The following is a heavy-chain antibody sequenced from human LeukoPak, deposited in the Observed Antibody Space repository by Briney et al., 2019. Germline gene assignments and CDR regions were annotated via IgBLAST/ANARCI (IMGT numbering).Heavy chain of an antibody. CDR2: ISTSAGTI. Sequence: GGSLRLSCAASGFTFRCYEMNWVRQAPGKGLEWISYISTSAGTIYYADSVKGRFTISRDNAKNSLYLQMNSLRAEDTAVYYCAIDAIDSSGFDFDYWGQGTLVTVSS. J-gene: IGHJ4*02. CDR1: GFTFRCYE. V-gene: IGHV3-48*03. CDR3: AIDAIDSSGFDFDY. D-gene: IGHD3-22*01.